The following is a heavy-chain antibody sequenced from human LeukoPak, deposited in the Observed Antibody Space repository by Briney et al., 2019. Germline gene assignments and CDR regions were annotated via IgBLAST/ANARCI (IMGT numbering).Heavy chain of an antibody. V-gene: IGHV3-23*01. CDR1: GFTFSSYA. CDR3: AKVSRGIAVAGAHFFDY. J-gene: IGHJ4*02. D-gene: IGHD6-19*01. CDR2: ICGSGGST. Sequence: GGFLSLSCAASGFTFSSYAMSWVRQAPGKGLEWASAICGSGGSTYYADSVKARFTIYRDNSKNTLYLQMNSLRTQDPDVYYCAKVSRGIAVAGAHFFDYWGQGTLVTVSS.